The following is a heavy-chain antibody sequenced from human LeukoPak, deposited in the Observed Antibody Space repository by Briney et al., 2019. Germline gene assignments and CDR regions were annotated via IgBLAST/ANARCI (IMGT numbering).Heavy chain of an antibody. V-gene: IGHV3-9*01. CDR2: ISWNSGSI. J-gene: IGHJ4*02. D-gene: IGHD3-22*01. CDR3: AKDLSYYYDSSGYFDY. Sequence: GGSLRLSCAASGFTFDDYAMHWVRQAPGKGLEWVSGISWNSGSIGYADSVKGRFTISGDNAKNSLYLQMNSLRAEDTALYYCAKDLSYYYDSSGYFDYWGQGTLVTVSS. CDR1: GFTFDDYA.